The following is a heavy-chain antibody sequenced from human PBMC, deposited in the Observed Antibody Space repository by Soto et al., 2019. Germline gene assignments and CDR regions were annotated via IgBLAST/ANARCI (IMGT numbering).Heavy chain of an antibody. CDR3: AKDVGTTSPGAFDI. J-gene: IGHJ3*02. CDR1: GFTFSSYA. CDR2: VSGNGGST. Sequence: GGSLRLSCAASGFTFSSYAMSWVRQAPGKGLEWVSGVSGNGGSTYYADSVKGRFTISRDNSKNTLYLQMSSLRVEDTAIYYCAKDVGTTSPGAFDIWGQGTMVTVSS. D-gene: IGHD1-26*01. V-gene: IGHV3-23*01.